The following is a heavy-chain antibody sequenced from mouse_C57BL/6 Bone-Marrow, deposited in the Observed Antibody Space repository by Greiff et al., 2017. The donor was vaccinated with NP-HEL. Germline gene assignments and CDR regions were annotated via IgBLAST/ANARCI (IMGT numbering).Heavy chain of an antibody. Sequence: VQLQQSGAELAKPGASVKLSCKASGYTFTSYWMHWVKQRPGQGLEWIGYINPSSGYTKYNQKFKDKATLTAAKSSSTAYMQLSSLTYEDSAVYYCARSWGLVAMDYWGQGTSVTVSS. CDR1: GYTFTSYW. D-gene: IGHD3-3*01. V-gene: IGHV1-7*01. J-gene: IGHJ4*01. CDR2: INPSSGYT. CDR3: ARSWGLVAMDY.